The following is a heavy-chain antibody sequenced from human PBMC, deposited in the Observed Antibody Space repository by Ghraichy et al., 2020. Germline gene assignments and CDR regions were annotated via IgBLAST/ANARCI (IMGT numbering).Heavy chain of an antibody. J-gene: IGHJ6*03. V-gene: IGHV2-70*04. D-gene: IGHD2-2*01. CDR2: IDWDDDK. CDR3: ALKAPRGGATVHHEYRYYYLDV. CDR1: GFSLTTSGMR. Sequence: SGPTLVKPTETLTLTCTLSGFSLTTSGMRVSWIRQAPGKALEWRARIDWDDDKFYSTSLKTRLTISKDTSRNQVVLTMTNMDPVDTGTYYCALKAPRGGATVHHEYRYYYLDVWGNGTTVAVSS.